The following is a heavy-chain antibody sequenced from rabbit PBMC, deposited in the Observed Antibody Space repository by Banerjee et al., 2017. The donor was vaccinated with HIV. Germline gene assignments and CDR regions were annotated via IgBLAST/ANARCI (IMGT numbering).Heavy chain of an antibody. D-gene: IGHD4-1*01. CDR2: IYTGSGTT. Sequence: QEQLVESGGGLVQPEGSLTLTCKASGFDFSSNAMCWVRQAPGKGLEWIGCIYTGSGTTYYASWAKGRFTISKTSSTTVTLQMTSLTAADTATYFCARDRWLRCMDLWGPGTLVTVS. CDR1: GFDFSSNA. V-gene: IGHV1S45*01. J-gene: IGHJ6*01. CDR3: ARDRWLRCMDL.